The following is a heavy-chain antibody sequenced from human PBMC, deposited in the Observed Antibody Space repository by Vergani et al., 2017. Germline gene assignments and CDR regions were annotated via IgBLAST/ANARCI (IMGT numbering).Heavy chain of an antibody. CDR3: ARPVGPSAIADGYHV. J-gene: IGHJ3*01. D-gene: IGHD3-10*01. CDR1: GAAIKDFY. Sequence: QVQLPESGPGLVKPSETLSLTCTVSGAAIKDFYWSWFRQPPGKGLEWIGSISSSGSPYYNPTLKSRLAFSVDTSKNLFSLRLKSVTATDTGMYYCARPVGPSAIADGYHVWGQGTMVTVS. V-gene: IGHV4-59*04. CDR2: ISSSGSP.